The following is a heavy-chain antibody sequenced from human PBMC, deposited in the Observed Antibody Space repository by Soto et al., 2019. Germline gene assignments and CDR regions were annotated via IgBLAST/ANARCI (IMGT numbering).Heavy chain of an antibody. CDR3: APHSSSSRSFDY. D-gene: IGHD6-6*01. CDR1: GYPFTIYA. Sequence: VASVKVSCKASGYPFTIYAIHWVRQAPGQSLEWMGWINPGNGDTKYSQIFQGRVTITWDTSARTAYMDLSSLISEDTADYYCAPHSSSSRSFDYWGQGARVTVSS. CDR2: INPGNGDT. V-gene: IGHV1-3*01. J-gene: IGHJ4*02.